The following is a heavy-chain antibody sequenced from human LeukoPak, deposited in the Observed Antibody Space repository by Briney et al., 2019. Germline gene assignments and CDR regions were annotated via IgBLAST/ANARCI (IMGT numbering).Heavy chain of an antibody. CDR1: GDSVSSNSAA. D-gene: IGHD3-10*01. J-gene: IGHJ4*02. CDR3: ARGVRYYYGSGSLTDYFDY. Sequence: SQTLSLTCAISGDSVSSNSAAWNWIRQSPSRGLEWLGRTYYRSKWYNDYAVSVKSRITINPDTSKNQFSLQLNSVTPEGTAVYYCARGVRYYYGSGSLTDYFDYWGQGTLVTVSS. V-gene: IGHV6-1*01. CDR2: TYYRSKWYN.